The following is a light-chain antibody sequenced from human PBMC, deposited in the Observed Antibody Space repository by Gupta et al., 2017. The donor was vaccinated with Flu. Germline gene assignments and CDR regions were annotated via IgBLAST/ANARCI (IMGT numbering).Light chain of an antibody. V-gene: IGLV2-14*04. CDR1: SSDVGGYNY. J-gene: IGLJ2*01. CDR2: DVS. Sequence: SSDVGGYNYVSWYQQHPGKAPKLMIYDVSNLPSGVSNRFSGSKSGNTASLTISGLQAEDEADYYCSSYTSSSTLVFGGGTKLTVL. CDR3: SSYTSSSTLV.